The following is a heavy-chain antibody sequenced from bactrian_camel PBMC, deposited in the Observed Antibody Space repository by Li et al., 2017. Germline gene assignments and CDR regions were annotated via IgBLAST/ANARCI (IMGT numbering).Heavy chain of an antibody. CDR1: GYTLPLH. CDR3: AARPINTRDCVAGGTAEFGY. D-gene: IGHD1*01. J-gene: IGHJ6*01. Sequence: DVQLVESGGGLVQPGGSLRLSCIASGYTLPLHMAWFRRLPGQGREGVAAIAGDGRTDYADSVKGRFSISKDNAGSTLYLQMNDLRPEDTAMYFCAARPINTRDCVAGGTAEFGYWAQGTQVTVS. CDR2: IAGDGRT. V-gene: IGHV3S32*01.